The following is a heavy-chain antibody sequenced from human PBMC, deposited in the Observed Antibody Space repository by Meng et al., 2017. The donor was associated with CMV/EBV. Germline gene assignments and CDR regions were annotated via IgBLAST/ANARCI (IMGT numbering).Heavy chain of an antibody. CDR3: ARVVPAAIGTIDY. CDR1: GYTFTGYY. J-gene: IGHJ4*02. D-gene: IGHD2-2*01. Sequence: ASVKVSCKASGYTFTGYYMHWVRQAPGQGLEWMGWINPNSGGTNYAQKSQGRVTMTRDTSTSTAYMELSRLRSDDTAVYYCARVVPAAIGTIDYWGQGTLVTVSS. CDR2: INPNSGGT. V-gene: IGHV1-2*02.